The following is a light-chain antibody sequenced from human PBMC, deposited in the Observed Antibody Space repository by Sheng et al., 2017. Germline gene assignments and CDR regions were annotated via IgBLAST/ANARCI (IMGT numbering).Light chain of an antibody. CDR3: SSYTSSTTRV. Sequence: QSALTQPASVSGSPGQSITISCTGRSSDVGGYNYVSWYQQHPGKAPKLLIYDVSNRPSGVSNRFSGSKSGNTASLTISGLQAEDEADYYCSSYTSSTTRVFGGGTKLTVL. CDR1: SSDVGGYNY. J-gene: IGLJ3*02. CDR2: DVS. V-gene: IGLV2-14*03.